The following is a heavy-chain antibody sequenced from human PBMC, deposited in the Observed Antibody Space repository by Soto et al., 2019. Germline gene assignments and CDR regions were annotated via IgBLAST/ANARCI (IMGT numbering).Heavy chain of an antibody. D-gene: IGHD6-13*01. CDR2: IYPGDSDT. V-gene: IGHV5-51*01. CDR3: ARQAAVGKYYYAMDV. Sequence: GETLKISCKGSGYSFTTYWIGWVRQMPGKGLEGMVIIYPGDSDTRYSPSFQGQVTISADKSINTTYLQWSSLKASDTAIYYCARQAAVGKYYYAMDVWGQGTTVTVSS. CDR1: GYSFTTYW. J-gene: IGHJ6*02.